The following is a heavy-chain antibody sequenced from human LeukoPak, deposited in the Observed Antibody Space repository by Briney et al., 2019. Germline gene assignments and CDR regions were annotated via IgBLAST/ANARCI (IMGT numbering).Heavy chain of an antibody. V-gene: IGHV3-23*01. J-gene: IGHJ4*02. CDR1: GFTFSSHG. Sequence: GGSLRLSCAASGFTFSSHGMHWVRQAPGKGLEWVSAISGSGGSTYYADSVKGRFTTSRDNSKNTLYLQMNGLRAEDTAVYYCAKENRYGDYLFDYWGQGTLVTVPS. D-gene: IGHD4-17*01. CDR3: AKENRYGDYLFDY. CDR2: ISGSGGST.